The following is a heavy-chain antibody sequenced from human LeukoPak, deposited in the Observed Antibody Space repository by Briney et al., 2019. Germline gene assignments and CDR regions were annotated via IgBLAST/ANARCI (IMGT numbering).Heavy chain of an antibody. CDR3: ARVRGGFDY. Sequence: SETLSLTCTVSGGSISSSISYWGWIRQPPGKGLEWIASINYSGSTYYNPSLKSRVTMSVDTSKNQFSLKMNSVTAADTAVYYCARVRGGFDYWGQGTLVTVSS. D-gene: IGHD3-16*01. V-gene: IGHV4-39*01. CDR2: INYSGST. J-gene: IGHJ4*02. CDR1: GGSISSSISY.